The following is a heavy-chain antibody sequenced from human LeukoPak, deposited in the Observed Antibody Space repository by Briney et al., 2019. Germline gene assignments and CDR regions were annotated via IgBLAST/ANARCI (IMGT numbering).Heavy chain of an antibody. J-gene: IGHJ5*02. D-gene: IGHD1-26*01. CDR1: GYTFTGYY. CDR3: ARDTGYSGSYKFWFDP. CDR2: INPNSGGT. V-gene: IGHV1-2*02. Sequence: GASVKVSCKASGYTFTGYYMHWVRQAPGQGLEWMGWINPNSGGTNYAQKFQGRVTMTRDTSISTAYMELSRLRSDDTAVYYCARDTGYSGSYKFWFDPWGQGTLVTVSS.